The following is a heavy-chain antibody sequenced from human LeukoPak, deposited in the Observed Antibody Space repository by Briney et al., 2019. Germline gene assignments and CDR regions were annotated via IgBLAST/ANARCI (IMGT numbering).Heavy chain of an antibody. CDR3: ARDSRGVDY. V-gene: IGHV3-48*03. D-gene: IGHD2-2*01. CDR1: GFTFSSYE. CDR2: ISSSGSTI. J-gene: IGHJ4*02. Sequence: PGGSLRFSCAASGFTFSSYEMNWVRQAPGKGLEWVSYISSSGSTIYYADSVKGRFTISRDNSKNSLYLQMNNLRAEDTAVYYCARDSRGVDYWGQGTLVTVAS.